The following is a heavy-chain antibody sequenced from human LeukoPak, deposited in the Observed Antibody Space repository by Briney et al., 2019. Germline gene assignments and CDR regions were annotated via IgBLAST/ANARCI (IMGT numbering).Heavy chain of an antibody. V-gene: IGHV4-4*07. Sequence: SETLSLTCTVSGGSISSYYWSWIRQPAGKGLEWIGRIYTSGSTNYNPSLKSRGSMPVDTSKNQFSLKLSSVTAADTAVYYCARDTYYYGSGSYGLDYWGQGNLVTVSS. J-gene: IGHJ4*02. D-gene: IGHD3-10*01. CDR2: IYTSGST. CDR1: GGSISSYY. CDR3: ARDTYYYGSGSYGLDY.